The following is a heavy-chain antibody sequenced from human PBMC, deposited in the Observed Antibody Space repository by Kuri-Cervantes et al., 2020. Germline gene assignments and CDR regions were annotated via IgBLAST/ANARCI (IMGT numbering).Heavy chain of an antibody. D-gene: IGHD4-17*01. V-gene: IGHV3-21*01. Sequence: GEALKISCAASGFTFSSYSMNWVRQATGKGLEWVSSISSSSSYIYYADSVKGRFTISRDNAKNSLYLQMNSLRTEDTAVYYCASRGDSGFDYWGQGTLVTVSS. CDR2: ISSSSSYI. J-gene: IGHJ4*02. CDR3: ASRGDSGFDY. CDR1: GFTFSSYS.